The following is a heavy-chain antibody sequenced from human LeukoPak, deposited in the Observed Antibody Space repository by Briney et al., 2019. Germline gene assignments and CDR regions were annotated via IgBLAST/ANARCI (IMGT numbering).Heavy chain of an antibody. Sequence: GGSLRLSCAASGFTFDEYAMHWVRQAPGKGLEWVSGISWNSGTIGYADSVRGRFTISRDNAKNSLYLQMDNLRAEDTAFYYCSKGGFRAWYSDDWGQETLVTVSS. V-gene: IGHV3-9*01. D-gene: IGHD6-19*01. CDR2: ISWNSGTI. J-gene: IGHJ4*02. CDR1: GFTFDEYA. CDR3: SKGGFRAWYSDD.